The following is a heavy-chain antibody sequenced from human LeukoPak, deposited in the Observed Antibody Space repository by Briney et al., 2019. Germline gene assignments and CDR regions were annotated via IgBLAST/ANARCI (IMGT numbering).Heavy chain of an antibody. Sequence: PGGSLRLSCAASGFTFSSYAMSWVRQAPGKGLEWVSAISGSGGSTYYADSVKGRFTISRDNSKNTLYLQMNSLRAEDTAVYYCAKDLLKLDWLLSPFDYWGQGTLVTVSS. J-gene: IGHJ4*02. D-gene: IGHD3-9*01. CDR1: GFTFSSYA. CDR3: AKDLLKLDWLLSPFDY. CDR2: ISGSGGST. V-gene: IGHV3-23*01.